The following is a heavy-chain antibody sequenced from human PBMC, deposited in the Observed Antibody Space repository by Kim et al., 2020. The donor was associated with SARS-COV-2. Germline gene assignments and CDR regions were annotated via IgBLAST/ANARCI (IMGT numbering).Heavy chain of an antibody. J-gene: IGHJ4*02. D-gene: IGHD3-9*01. CDR2: ISGSGGST. V-gene: IGHV3-23*01. Sequence: GGSLRLSCAASGFTFSSYAMSWVRQAPGKGLEWVSAISGSGGSTYYADSVKGRFTISRDNSKNTLYLQMNSLRAEDTAVYYCAKDYARYFDWLGYFDYWGQGTLVTVSS. CDR1: GFTFSSYA. CDR3: AKDYARYFDWLGYFDY.